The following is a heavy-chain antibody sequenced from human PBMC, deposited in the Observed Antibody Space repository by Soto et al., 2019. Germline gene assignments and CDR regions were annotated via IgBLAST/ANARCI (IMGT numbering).Heavy chain of an antibody. V-gene: IGHV1-24*01. CDR1: GYTFTSYY. D-gene: IGHD2-2*01. CDR2: FDPEDGET. J-gene: IGHJ5*02. CDR3: ATDRRYCSSTSCRGWFDP. Sequence: ASVKVSCKASGYTFTSYYMHWVRQAPGKGLEWMGGFDPEDGETIYAQKFQGRVTMTEDTSTDTAYMELSSLRSEDTAVYYCATDRRYCSSTSCRGWFDPWGQGTLVTVSS.